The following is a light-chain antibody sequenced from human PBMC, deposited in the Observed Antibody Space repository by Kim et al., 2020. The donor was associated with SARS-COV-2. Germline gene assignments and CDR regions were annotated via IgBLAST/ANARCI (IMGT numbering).Light chain of an antibody. Sequence: VAPGKTARITCGGNNIGSKSVHWYQQKPGQAPVLVIYYDSDRPSGIPERFSGSNSGNTATLTISRVEAGDEADYYCQVWDSSSDQVFGGGTKVTVL. CDR2: YDS. V-gene: IGLV3-21*04. J-gene: IGLJ3*02. CDR1: NIGSKS. CDR3: QVWDSSSDQV.